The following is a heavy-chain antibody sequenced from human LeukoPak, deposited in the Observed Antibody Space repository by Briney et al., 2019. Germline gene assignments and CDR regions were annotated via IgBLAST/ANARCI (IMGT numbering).Heavy chain of an antibody. CDR3: ARATYSSSWYDY. V-gene: IGHV1-69*13. CDR2: IIPIFGTA. Sequence: ASVKVSCKAFGYTFTGYGISWVRQAPGQGLEWMGGIIPIFGTANYAQKFQGRVTITADESTSTAYMELSSLRSEDTAVYYCARATYSSSWYDYWGQGTLVTVSS. D-gene: IGHD6-13*01. J-gene: IGHJ4*02. CDR1: GYTFTGYG.